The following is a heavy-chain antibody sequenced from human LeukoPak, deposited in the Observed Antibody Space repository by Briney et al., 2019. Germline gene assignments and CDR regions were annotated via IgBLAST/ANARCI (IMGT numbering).Heavy chain of an antibody. D-gene: IGHD2-8*01. CDR1: GYTFTSYG. CDR3: ARDRVRSHPDY. J-gene: IGHJ4*02. CDR2: ISAYNGNT. V-gene: IGHV1-18*01. Sequence: GASVKVSCKASGYTFTSYGISWVRQAPGQGLEWMGWISAYNGNTNYALKLQGRVTMTTDTSTSTAYMELRSLRSDDTAMYFCARDRVRSHPDYWGQGTLVTVSS.